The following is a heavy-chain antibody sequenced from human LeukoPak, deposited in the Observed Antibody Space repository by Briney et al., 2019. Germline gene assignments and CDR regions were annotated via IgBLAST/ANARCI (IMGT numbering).Heavy chain of an antibody. CDR2: IYYSGST. CDR1: GGSMSSYY. V-gene: IGHV4-59*01. D-gene: IGHD3-22*01. Sequence: TPSETLSLTCTVSGGSMSSYYWSWIRQPPGKGLEWIGYIYYSGSTNYNPSLKSRVTISVDTSKNQFSLKLSSVTAADTAVYSCARGYDSSGYYFDYWGQGTLVTVSS. J-gene: IGHJ4*02. CDR3: ARGYDSSGYYFDY.